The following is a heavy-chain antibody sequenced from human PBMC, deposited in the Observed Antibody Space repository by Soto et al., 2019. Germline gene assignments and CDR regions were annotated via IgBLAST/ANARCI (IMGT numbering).Heavy chain of an antibody. V-gene: IGHV1-18*01. CDR3: ARDCSGGSCYSYAFDI. D-gene: IGHD2-15*01. CDR2: ISAYNGNT. CDR1: GFTFTTYW. J-gene: IGHJ3*02. Sequence: ASVKVSCKSSGFTFTTYWISWVRQAPGQGLEWMGWISAYNGNTNYAQKLQGRVTMTTDTSTSTAYMELRSLRSDDTAVYYCARDCSGGSCYSYAFDIWGQGTMVT.